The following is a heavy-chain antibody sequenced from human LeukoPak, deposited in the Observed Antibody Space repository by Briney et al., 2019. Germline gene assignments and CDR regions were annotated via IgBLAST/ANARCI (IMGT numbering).Heavy chain of an antibody. D-gene: IGHD5-18*01. CDR1: GFTFSTYA. V-gene: IGHV3-23*01. CDR2: ISGSGGSA. J-gene: IGHJ4*02. CDR3: ATTRGYNYNYCFDY. Sequence: GGSLRLSCAASGFTFSTYAMSWVRQAPGKGLEWVSGISGSGGSAYYADSVKGRFTISRDNSNNTLYLQMNSLRAEDTAVYYCATTRGYNYNYCFDYWGQGSLVTVSS.